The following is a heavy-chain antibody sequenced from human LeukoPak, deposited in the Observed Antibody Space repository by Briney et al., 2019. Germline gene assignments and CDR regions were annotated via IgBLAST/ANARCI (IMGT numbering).Heavy chain of an antibody. D-gene: IGHD5-12*01. J-gene: IGHJ4*02. Sequence: GGSLRLSCAASGFDFESYTMTWVRQAPGKGLEWVSLISATSSDINYAESVRGRFTITRDNAKNSLFLQMGSLRVEDTAIYYCAKGLFSAFDKYLDSWGQGSQVIVSS. CDR1: GFDFESYT. CDR2: ISATSSDI. V-gene: IGHV3-21*04. CDR3: AKGLFSAFDKYLDS.